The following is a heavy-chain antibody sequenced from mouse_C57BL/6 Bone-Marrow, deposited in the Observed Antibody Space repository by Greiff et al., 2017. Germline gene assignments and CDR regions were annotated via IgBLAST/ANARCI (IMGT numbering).Heavy chain of an antibody. V-gene: IGHV1-69*01. J-gene: IGHJ4*01. CDR3: AREVSSGYYAMDY. CDR2: IDPSDSYT. Sequence: QVQLQQPGAELVMPGASVQLSCKASGYTFTSYWMHWVKQRPGQGLEWIGEIDPSDSYTNYNQKFKGKSTLTVDKSSSTAYMQLSSLTSEDSAVYYCAREVSSGYYAMDYWGQGTSVTDSS. CDR1: GYTFTSYW. D-gene: IGHD3-2*02.